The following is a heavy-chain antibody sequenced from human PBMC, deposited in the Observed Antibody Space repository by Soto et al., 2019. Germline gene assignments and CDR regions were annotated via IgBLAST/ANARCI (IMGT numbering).Heavy chain of an antibody. D-gene: IGHD5-18*01. Sequence: PGGSLRLSCNASGFSFGTYLMTWVRQAPGKGLEWVSSISGNGFDTYYADSVKGRFTISRDNSKNTLYLQMNSLRAEDTAVYYCAGPGYSSQDYWGQGALVTVSS. CDR1: GFSFGTYL. V-gene: IGHV3-23*01. J-gene: IGHJ4*02. CDR2: ISGNGFDT. CDR3: AGPGYSSQDY.